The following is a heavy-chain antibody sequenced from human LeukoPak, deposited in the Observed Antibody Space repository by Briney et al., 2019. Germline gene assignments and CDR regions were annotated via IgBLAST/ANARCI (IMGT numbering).Heavy chain of an antibody. J-gene: IGHJ6*03. Sequence: PSETLSLTCTVSGGSINTANYYWGWLRQPPGKGLEWIGSIYYSEITYDNPSLKSRVTISIETSKNQFSLRLSSVTASDTAVYYCARQRADYYYYYVDVWGEGTTVAVS. V-gene: IGHV4-39*01. CDR1: GGSINTANYY. CDR2: IYYSEIT. CDR3: ARQRADYYYYYVDV.